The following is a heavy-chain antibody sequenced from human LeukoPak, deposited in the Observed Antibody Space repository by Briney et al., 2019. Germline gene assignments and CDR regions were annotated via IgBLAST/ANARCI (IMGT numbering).Heavy chain of an antibody. CDR2: IYYSGST. V-gene: IGHV4-59*12. J-gene: IGHJ1*01. Sequence: PSETLSLTCTVSGGSISSYYWSWIRQPPGKGLEWIGYIYYSGSTNYNPSLKSRVTISVDTSKNQFSLKLSSVTAADTAVYYCASGGKLVAARVSYFQHWGQGTLVTVSS. D-gene: IGHD2-15*01. CDR3: ASGGKLVAARVSYFQH. CDR1: GGSISSYY.